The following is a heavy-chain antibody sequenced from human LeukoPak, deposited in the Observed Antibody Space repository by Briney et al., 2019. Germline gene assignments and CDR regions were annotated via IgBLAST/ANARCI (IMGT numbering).Heavy chain of an antibody. Sequence: SVKVSCKASGGTFSSYAISWVRQAPGQGLEWMGGIIPNFGTANYAQKFQGRVTITADESTSTAYMELSSLRSEDTAVYYCARRCILGPDTYYYGMDVWGQGTTVTVSS. CDR1: GGTFSSYA. V-gene: IGHV1-69*01. D-gene: IGHD1-26*01. CDR2: IIPNFGTA. J-gene: IGHJ6*02. CDR3: ARRCILGPDTYYYGMDV.